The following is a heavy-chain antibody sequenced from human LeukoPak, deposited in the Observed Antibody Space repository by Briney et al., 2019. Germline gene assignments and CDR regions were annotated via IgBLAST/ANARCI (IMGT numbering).Heavy chain of an antibody. CDR2: ASHSGST. CDR3: ARMGAIAGASANPDH. V-gene: IGHV4-38-2*01. Sequence: PSETLSLTCSVSGYSISRGYYWGWIRQPPGEGLEWIASASHSGSTYYNPSLKSRVTILLDTSKNQFSLKLTSVTAADTAVYYCARMGAIAGASANPDHWGQGTLVTVSS. J-gene: IGHJ4*02. D-gene: IGHD4/OR15-4a*01. CDR1: GYSISRGYY.